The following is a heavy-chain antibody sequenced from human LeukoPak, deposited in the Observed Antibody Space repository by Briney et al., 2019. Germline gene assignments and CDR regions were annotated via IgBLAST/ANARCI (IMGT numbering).Heavy chain of an antibody. CDR1: GFTFSSYA. CDR3: AKSVNYYDSSGYYPFSYYYYYMDV. D-gene: IGHD3-22*01. V-gene: IGHV3-23*01. Sequence: GGSLRLSCAASGFTFSSYAMSWVRQAPGEGLEWVSAISGSGGSTYYADSVKGRFTISRDNSKNTLYLQMNSLRAEDTAVYYCAKSVNYYDSSGYYPFSYYYYYMDVWGKGTTVTVSS. CDR2: ISGSGGST. J-gene: IGHJ6*03.